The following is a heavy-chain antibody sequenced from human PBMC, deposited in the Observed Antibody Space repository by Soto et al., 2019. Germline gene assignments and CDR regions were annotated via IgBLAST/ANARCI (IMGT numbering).Heavy chain of an antibody. CDR1: GFTFSTYA. V-gene: IGHV3-23*01. CDR3: AKEIFDSYGYYHGGCFDY. J-gene: IGHJ4*02. Sequence: EVQLLESGGGLVQPGGSLRLSCAASGFTFSTYAMSWVRQAPGKGLEWVSGMSGSGASTYYADSVKGRFTISRDNSKNTLYVQMNSLRAEDTAVYYCAKEIFDSYGYYHGGCFDYWGQGTLVTVSS. CDR2: MSGSGAST. D-gene: IGHD3-22*01.